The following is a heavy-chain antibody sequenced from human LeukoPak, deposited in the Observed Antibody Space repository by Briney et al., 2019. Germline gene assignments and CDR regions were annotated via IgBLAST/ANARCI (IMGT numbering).Heavy chain of an antibody. CDR3: ARSAPYSGYEGPFDY. J-gene: IGHJ4*02. Sequence: SHTLSLTCAVSGDSISRGGYSGRWVSQPPGKGLEWNGYIYHSESTYYNPALKSRVTISVDRSKNQFSLKLSSVTAADTAVYYCARSAPYSGYEGPFDYWGQGTLVTVSS. V-gene: IGHV4-30-2*01. CDR2: IYHSEST. D-gene: IGHD5-12*01. CDR1: GDSISRGGYS.